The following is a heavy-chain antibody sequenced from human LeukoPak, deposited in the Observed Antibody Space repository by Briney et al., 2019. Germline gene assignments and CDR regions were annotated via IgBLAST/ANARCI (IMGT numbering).Heavy chain of an antibody. CDR2: ISYDGSNK. CDR1: GFTFSSYG. D-gene: IGHD3-22*01. V-gene: IGHV3-30*03. CDR3: ARENYYDSSGYFFDP. Sequence: GGSLRLSCAASGFTFSSYGMHWVRQAPGKGLEWVAVISYDGSNKYYADSVKGRFTISRDNSKNTLYLQMNSLRAVDTAVYYCARENYYDSSGYFFDPWGQGTLVTVSS. J-gene: IGHJ5*02.